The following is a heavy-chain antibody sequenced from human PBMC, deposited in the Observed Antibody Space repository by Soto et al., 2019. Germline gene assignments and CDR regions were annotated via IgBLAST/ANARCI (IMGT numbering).Heavy chain of an antibody. CDR3: ATFRSYSDS. J-gene: IGHJ5*01. V-gene: IGHV3-15*01. D-gene: IGHD1-26*01. CDR2: IKSQGEGGTT. Sequence: GGSLRLSCAASVFSVSDAWMAWVRQAPGKRLEWVGRIKSQGEGGTTEYGAPVKGRFTISRDDSENTLHLQMNSLKTEDTAVYYCATFRSYSDSWGHGTLVTVSS. CDR1: VFSVSDAW.